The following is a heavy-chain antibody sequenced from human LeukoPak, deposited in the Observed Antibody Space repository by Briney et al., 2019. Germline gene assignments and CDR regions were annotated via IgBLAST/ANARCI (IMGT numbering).Heavy chain of an antibody. CDR2: ISGSGGST. CDR3: AKKGPSYGYCYYGMDV. J-gene: IGHJ6*02. V-gene: IGHV3-23*01. D-gene: IGHD5-18*01. Sequence: GGSLRLSCAASGFTFSSYAMSWVRQAPGKGLEWVSAISGSGGSTYYADSVKGRFTISRDNSKNTLYLQMNSLRAEDTAVYYCAKKGPSYGYCYYGMDVWGQGTTVTVSS. CDR1: GFTFSSYA.